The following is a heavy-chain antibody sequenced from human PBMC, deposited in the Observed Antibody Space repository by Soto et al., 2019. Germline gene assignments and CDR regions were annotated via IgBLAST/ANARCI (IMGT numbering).Heavy chain of an antibody. CDR3: ATNRIIAAAGGYYYYGMDV. J-gene: IGHJ6*02. CDR2: ISAYNGNT. CDR1: GYTFTSYG. V-gene: IGHV1-18*01. D-gene: IGHD6-13*01. Sequence: QVQLVQSGAEVKKPGASVKVSCKASGYTFTSYGISWVRQAPGQGLEWMGWISAYNGNTNYAQKLQGRVTMTTDTSTSTAYMELRSLRSDDTAVYYCATNRIIAAAGGYYYYGMDVWGQGTTVTVSS.